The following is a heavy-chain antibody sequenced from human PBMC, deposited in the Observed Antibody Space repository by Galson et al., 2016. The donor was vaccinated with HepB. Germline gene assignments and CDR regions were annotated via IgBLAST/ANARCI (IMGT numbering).Heavy chain of an antibody. CDR3: ARALTTVNFRSRRPRRFDP. J-gene: IGHJ5*02. CDR2: IYYSGST. V-gene: IGHV4-30-4*01. D-gene: IGHD4-11*01. Sequence: TLSLTCTVSGGSISSGDYYWSWIRQPPGKGLEWIGYIYYSGSTYYNPSLKSRVTISVDTSTNQFSLKMSSVTAADTAVYYCARALTTVNFRSRRPRRFDPWGQGTLVTVSS. CDR1: GGSISSGDYY.